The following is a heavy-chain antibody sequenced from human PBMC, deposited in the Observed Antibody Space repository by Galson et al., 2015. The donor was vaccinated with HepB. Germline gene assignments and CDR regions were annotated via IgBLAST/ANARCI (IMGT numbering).Heavy chain of an antibody. Sequence: SLRLSCAASGFTFSSYSMNWVRQAPGKGLEWVSSISSSSSYIYYADSVKGRFTISRDNAKNSLYLQMNSLRAEDTAVYYCAREGYDFGDLFYYYYMDVWGKGTTVTVSS. CDR2: ISSSSSYI. CDR1: GFTFSSYS. CDR3: AREGYDFGDLFYYYYMDV. V-gene: IGHV3-21*01. J-gene: IGHJ6*03. D-gene: IGHD3-3*01.